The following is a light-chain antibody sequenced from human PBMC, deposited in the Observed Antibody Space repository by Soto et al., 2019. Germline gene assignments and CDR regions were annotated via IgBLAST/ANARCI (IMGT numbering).Light chain of an antibody. CDR3: QQYNYWPPT. J-gene: IGKJ1*01. CDR2: GAP. V-gene: IGKV3-15*01. CDR1: RSGRSN. Sequence: IVSTKDSGTVSVSPSDSATLSCMSSRSGRSNLAWHQQKPGQAPSLLIYGAPTRAPGIPAGISGSGSGAEFTLIISSLQSEDYAVYYCQQYNYWPPTFGQGTKVDIK.